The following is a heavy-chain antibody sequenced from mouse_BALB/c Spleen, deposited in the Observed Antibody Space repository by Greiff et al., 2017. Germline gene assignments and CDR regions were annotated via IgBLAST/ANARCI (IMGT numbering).Heavy chain of an antibody. J-gene: IGHJ4*01. D-gene: IGHD4-1*01. CDR1: GYTFTSYY. V-gene: IGHV1S56*01. CDR2: IYPGNVNT. CDR3: ARGLTGYYYAMDY. Sequence: VQLQQSGPELVKPGASVRISCKASGYTFTSYYIHWVKQRPGQGLEWIGWIYPGNVNTKYNEKFKGKATLTADKSSSTAYMQLSSLTSEDSAVYFCARGLTGYYYAMDYWGQGTSVTVSS.